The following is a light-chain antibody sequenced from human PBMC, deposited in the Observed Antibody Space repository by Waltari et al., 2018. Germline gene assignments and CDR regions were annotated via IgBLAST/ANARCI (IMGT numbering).Light chain of an antibody. V-gene: IGLV3-1*01. CDR1: KLGDKY. J-gene: IGLJ2*01. CDR3: QAWDSRVV. CDR2: QDI. Sequence: SYELTQPPSVSVSPGQTASITCSGEKLGDKYACWYQQKPGQSPVLVTYQDIKRPSGLPEAFAGSNSGSPATLTISGSQAMDEAAYYCQAWDSRVVFGGGTKLTVL.